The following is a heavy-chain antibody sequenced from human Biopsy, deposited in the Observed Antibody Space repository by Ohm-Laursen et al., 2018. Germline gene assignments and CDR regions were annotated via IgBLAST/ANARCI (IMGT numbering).Heavy chain of an antibody. D-gene: IGHD3-22*01. J-gene: IGHJ5*02. Sequence: ILSLTCTVPGGSISSGGSSWCWIRQRPGWGLEGIGNIFNSVKTFYNPSLKNLITKSGDTSKNQSSPKPNSRPAADTAVYYCARGDYFDSNGYFWFDPWGQGTLVTVSP. CDR2: IFNSVKT. V-gene: IGHV4-31*01. CDR3: ARGDYFDSNGYFWFDP. CDR1: GGSISSGGSS.